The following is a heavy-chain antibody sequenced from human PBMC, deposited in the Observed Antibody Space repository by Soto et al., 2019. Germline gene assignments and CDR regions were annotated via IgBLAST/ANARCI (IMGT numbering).Heavy chain of an antibody. D-gene: IGHD3-22*01. J-gene: IGHJ4*02. CDR3: ARNPDSRGYSYFDY. Sequence: SETLSLTCTISGGSISNFHWSWIRQPPGKALEWIGYIYNNGSTNYSPSLKSRVTISVDTSKNQFSLKLSSVTAADTAVYYCARNPDSRGYSYFDYWGQGTLVTVSS. V-gene: IGHV4-59*01. CDR1: GGSISNFH. CDR2: IYNNGST.